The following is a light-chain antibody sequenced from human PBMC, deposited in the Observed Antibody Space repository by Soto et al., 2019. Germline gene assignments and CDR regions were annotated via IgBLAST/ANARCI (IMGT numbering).Light chain of an antibody. CDR3: QQRHMWPIT. J-gene: IGKJ5*01. CDR1: QIFRGL. V-gene: IGKV3-11*01. Sequence: EVVLTQSPVTLSLSPGERATLSCRASQIFRGLLAWCQQKPGQAPRLLIYDAYNRATGIPPRFSGSGSGTDFTLTISSLEPEDSAVYYCQQRHMWPITFGQGTRLEI. CDR2: DAY.